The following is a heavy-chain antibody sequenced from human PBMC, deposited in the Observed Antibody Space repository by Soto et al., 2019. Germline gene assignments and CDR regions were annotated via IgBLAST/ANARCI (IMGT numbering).Heavy chain of an antibody. V-gene: IGHV4-59*08. J-gene: IGHJ6*01. CDR2: FRSGGGT. CDR3: VRQGLGVLHGLVDV. Sequence: QVQLQESGPGLVKPSETLSLTCTVSGDSISGYNLAWIRQPPGKGLEWIGYFRSGGGTSYNPSLKSRVAISADTSTKQCSRRLSSVTAADTVVYYWVRQGLGVLHGLVDVWGQGTTVTVSS. D-gene: IGHD3-10*01. CDR1: GDSISGYN.